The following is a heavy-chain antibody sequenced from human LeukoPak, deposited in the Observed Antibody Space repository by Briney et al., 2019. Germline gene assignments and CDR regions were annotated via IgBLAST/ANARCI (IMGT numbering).Heavy chain of an antibody. J-gene: IGHJ4*02. CDR3: ATMRGYCSSPTCQDS. V-gene: IGHV4-34*01. Sequence: PSETLSLTCAVYGGPFSGHYWRWIRQPPGKGLEWIGEINHSGSANYSPSLKSRVTLSVDTSKNQFPLKLSSVTAADTAMYYCATMRGYCSSPTCQDSWGQGTLVTVSS. CDR1: GGPFSGHY. CDR2: INHSGSA. D-gene: IGHD2-2*01.